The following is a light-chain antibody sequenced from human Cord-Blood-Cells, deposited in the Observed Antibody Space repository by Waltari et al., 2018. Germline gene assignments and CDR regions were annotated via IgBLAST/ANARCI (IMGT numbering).Light chain of an antibody. CDR3: QQYSNWPIT. J-gene: IGKJ4*01. V-gene: IGKV3-11*01. CDR2: DAS. Sequence: EIVLTQSPATLSLSPGETASLSCRASQGVGSYLVWYQHKPGQAPRLLISDASNRATGIPARFSGSGSGTDFTLTISNLEPEDFAVYYCQQYSNWPITFGGRAKVEMK. CDR1: QGVGSY.